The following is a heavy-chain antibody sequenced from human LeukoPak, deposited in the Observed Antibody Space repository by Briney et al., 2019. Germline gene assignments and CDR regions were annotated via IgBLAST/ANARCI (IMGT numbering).Heavy chain of an antibody. CDR1: GFTFSNYW. Sequence: PGGSLRLSCAASGFTFSNYWMHWVRQFPGKGLVWVSSIGTDSSTTTYADYVKGRFTISRDNAKNTLYLQMNSLRAEDTAVYYCARDKYGGNSNAFDIWGQGTLVTVSS. D-gene: IGHD4-23*01. CDR2: IGTDSSTT. CDR3: ARDKYGGNSNAFDI. J-gene: IGHJ3*02. V-gene: IGHV3-74*01.